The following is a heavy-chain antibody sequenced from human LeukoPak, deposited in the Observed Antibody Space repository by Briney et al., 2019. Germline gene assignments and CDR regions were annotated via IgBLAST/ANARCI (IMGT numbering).Heavy chain of an antibody. CDR3: AKDVYYDSSGYRY. CDR1: GYTFTSNY. CDR2: ISPSGGST. D-gene: IGHD3-22*01. Sequence: ASVKVSCKAFGYTFTSNYMHWVRQAPGQGPEWMGVISPSGGSTTYAQKFQGRVTLTRDMSTSTDYLELSSLRSEDTAVYYCAKDVYYDSSGYRYWGQGALVTVSS. V-gene: IGHV1-46*01. J-gene: IGHJ4*02.